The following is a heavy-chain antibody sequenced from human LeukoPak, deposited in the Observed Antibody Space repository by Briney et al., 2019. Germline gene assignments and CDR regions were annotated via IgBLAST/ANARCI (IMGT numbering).Heavy chain of an antibody. V-gene: IGHV3-23*01. CDR1: GFTFYKFV. CDR3: ARVRGGRSWYYYGMDV. CDR2: ISGSGGRT. J-gene: IGHJ6*02. D-gene: IGHD3-16*01. Sequence: GGSLRLSCAASGFTFYKFVMTWVRQAPGSGLEWVSSISGSGGRTYYADSVKGQFTISRDNSKDRLYLQMNSLRPEDTAMYYCARVRGGRSWYYYGMDVWGRGTTVTVSS.